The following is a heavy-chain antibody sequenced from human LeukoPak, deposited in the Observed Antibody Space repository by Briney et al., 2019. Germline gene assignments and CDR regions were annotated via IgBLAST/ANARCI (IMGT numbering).Heavy chain of an antibody. CDR3: AKGYSTTYYYFDS. Sequence: GGSLRLSCVASGFTFSDYAMTWGRHTPAKGLEWVSAISGSGGSTNYADSVKGRFVISRDNSKNTLFLQMNSLRAEDTAVYSCAKGYSTTYYYFDSWGQGTLVTVSS. J-gene: IGHJ4*02. CDR1: GFTFSDYA. D-gene: IGHD6-13*01. V-gene: IGHV3-23*01. CDR2: ISGSGGST.